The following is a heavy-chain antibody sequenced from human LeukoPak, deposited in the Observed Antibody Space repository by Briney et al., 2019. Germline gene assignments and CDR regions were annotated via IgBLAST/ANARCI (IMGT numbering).Heavy chain of an antibody. V-gene: IGHV4-61*02. Sequence: SQTLSLTCTVSGGSISSGSYYWSWIRQPAGKGLEWIGRIYTSGSTNYNPSLKSRVTISVDTSKNQFSLKLSSVTAADTAVYYCASAEGAFDIRGQGTMVTVSS. J-gene: IGHJ3*02. CDR2: IYTSGST. CDR1: GGSISSGSYY. CDR3: ASAEGAFDI.